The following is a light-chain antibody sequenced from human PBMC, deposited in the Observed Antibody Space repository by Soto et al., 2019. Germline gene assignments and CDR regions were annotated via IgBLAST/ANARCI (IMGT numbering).Light chain of an antibody. Sequence: QPVLTQPPSVSEAPRQRVTISCSGSSFNIGNNAVTWYQQIPGKAPKVVIYYDDLVPSGVSDRFSGSKSGTSASLAISGLQSEDGAHYYCAVWDDSLNGLVFGGGTQLTVL. J-gene: IGLJ2*01. CDR3: AVWDDSLNGLV. V-gene: IGLV1-36*01. CDR2: YDD. CDR1: SFNIGNNA.